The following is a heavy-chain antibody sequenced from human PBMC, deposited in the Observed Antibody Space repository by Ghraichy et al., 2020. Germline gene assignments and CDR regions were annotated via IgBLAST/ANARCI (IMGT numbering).Heavy chain of an antibody. CDR3: ARDDVTMVRGRVFDI. D-gene: IGHD3-10*01. CDR2: ISSSSSYI. Sequence: GGSLRLSCAASGFTFSSYSMNWVRQAPGKGLEWVSSISSSSSYIYYADSVKGRFTISRDNAKNSLYLQMNSLRAEDTAVYYCARDDVTMVRGRVFDIWGQGTMVTVSS. J-gene: IGHJ3*02. V-gene: IGHV3-21*01. CDR1: GFTFSSYS.